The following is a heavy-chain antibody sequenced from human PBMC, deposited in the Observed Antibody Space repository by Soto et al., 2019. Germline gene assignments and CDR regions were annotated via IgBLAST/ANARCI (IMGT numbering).Heavy chain of an antibody. D-gene: IGHD2-8*01. CDR3: ARRVNGYFDY. Sequence: EVQLLESGGGLVQPGGSLTLSCAASGFRFRDYTMSLVRQAPGKVLESISVILSNYNTYYTDSVRGRFTISRDSSKNMLYLEMNSLRAEDTAVYYCARRVNGYFDYWGQGALVTVSS. CDR1: GFRFRDYT. CDR2: ILSNYNT. J-gene: IGHJ4*02. V-gene: IGHV3-23*05.